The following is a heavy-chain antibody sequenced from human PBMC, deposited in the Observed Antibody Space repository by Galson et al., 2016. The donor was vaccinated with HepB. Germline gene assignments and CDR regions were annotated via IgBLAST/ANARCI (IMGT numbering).Heavy chain of an antibody. CDR3: ARELDGRYFGV. CDR2: VNQAQSEK. V-gene: IGHV3-7*01. J-gene: IGHJ2*01. D-gene: IGHD1-26*01. CDR1: AFRFSNYW. Sequence: SLRLSCAASAFRFSNYWMSWVRQAPGKGLEWVANVNQAQSEKYYVDSVQGRFTISRDNARNSVSLQMNNLRGEDTAVYYCARELDGRYFGVWGRGTLVTVSS.